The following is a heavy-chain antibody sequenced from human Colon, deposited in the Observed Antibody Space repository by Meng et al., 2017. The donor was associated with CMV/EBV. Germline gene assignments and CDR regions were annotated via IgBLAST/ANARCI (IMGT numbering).Heavy chain of an antibody. CDR3: VR. CDR1: GDSSNRGEDL. CDR2: SDNSGSA. J-gene: IGHJ2*01. Sequence: VSGDSSNRGEDLWTWIRQPPGTGREWIGHSDNSGSAFYNPSLKTRFPISIDTSKNQFALNLIAVTAADMAVYYCVRGGR. V-gene: IGHV4-30-4*08.